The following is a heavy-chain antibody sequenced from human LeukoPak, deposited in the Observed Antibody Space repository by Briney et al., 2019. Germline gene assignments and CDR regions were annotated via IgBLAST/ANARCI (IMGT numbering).Heavy chain of an antibody. J-gene: IGHJ4*02. CDR3: ARGPSVLGPIDN. CDR2: INNDGSIT. D-gene: IGHD3-10*01. Sequence: PGGSLRLSCAASGFIFSRYWMHWVRQAPGKELVWVSRINNDGSITNSADSVKGRFTISRDNAKDMLYLQMDSLRVEDTAIYYCARGPSVLGPIDNWGQGTMVAVTS. V-gene: IGHV3-74*01. CDR1: GFIFSRYW.